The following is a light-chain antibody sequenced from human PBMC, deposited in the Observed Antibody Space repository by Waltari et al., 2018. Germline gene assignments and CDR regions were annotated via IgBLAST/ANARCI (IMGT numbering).Light chain of an antibody. CDR2: YDS. V-gene: IGLV3-21*04. CDR3: QVWDSSSDHVV. J-gene: IGLJ2*01. CDR1: TIGSKS. Sequence: SYVLTQPPSESVAPGKTARITCGGKTIGSKSVHWYQQKPGQAPGLVIYYDSDRPSGYHARCTGTEPRNTATLTISRAEAGDEADYYCQVWDSSSDHVVFGGGTKLTVL.